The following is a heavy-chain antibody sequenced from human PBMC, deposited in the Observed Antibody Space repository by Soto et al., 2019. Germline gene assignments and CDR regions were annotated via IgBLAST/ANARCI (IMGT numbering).Heavy chain of an antibody. Sequence: GGSLRLSCAASGFTFSSYAMSWVRQAPGKGPEWVSGISGSGGSTYNPDSVKGRYTISRDNSKNRLYVEMNSLRAEDTAVYYCARLEYSSSRGYFDYWGQGTLVTVSS. CDR1: GFTFSSYA. V-gene: IGHV3-23*01. CDR3: ARLEYSSSRGYFDY. J-gene: IGHJ4*02. CDR2: ISGSGGST. D-gene: IGHD6-6*01.